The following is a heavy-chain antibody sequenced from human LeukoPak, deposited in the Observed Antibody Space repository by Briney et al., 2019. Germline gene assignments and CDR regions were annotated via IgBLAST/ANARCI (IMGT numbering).Heavy chain of an antibody. CDR2: ISAYNGNT. CDR3: ASTRKYCSSTSCPFDY. Sequence: GASVKVSCKASGYTFTSYGISWVRQAPGQGLEWMGWISAYNGNTNYAQKLQGRVTMTTDTSTSTAYMELRSLRSGDTAGYYCASTRKYCSSTSCPFDYWGQGTLVTVSS. D-gene: IGHD2-2*01. J-gene: IGHJ4*02. CDR1: GYTFTSYG. V-gene: IGHV1-18*01.